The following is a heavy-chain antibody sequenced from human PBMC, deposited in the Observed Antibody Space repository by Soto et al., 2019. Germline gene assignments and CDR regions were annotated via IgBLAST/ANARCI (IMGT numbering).Heavy chain of an antibody. CDR3: ATDFGDSSGYRDY. Sequence: GASVKVSCKASGYTFTSCGIRWVRKDPGKGLEWMGGFDPEDGETIYAQKFQGRVTMTEDTSTDTAYMELSSLRSEDTAVYYCATDFGDSSGYRDYWGQGTLVTVSS. D-gene: IGHD3-22*01. J-gene: IGHJ4*02. V-gene: IGHV1-24*01. CDR2: FDPEDGET. CDR1: GYTFTSCG.